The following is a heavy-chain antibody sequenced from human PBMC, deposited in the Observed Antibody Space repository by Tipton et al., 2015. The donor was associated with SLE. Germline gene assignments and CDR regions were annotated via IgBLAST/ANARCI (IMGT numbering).Heavy chain of an antibody. J-gene: IGHJ3*02. Sequence: TLSLTCTVSGGSISSYYWSWIRQTPGKGLEWIGYIYTSGSTNYNPALKSRVTISVDTSKNQFSLKLGSVTAADTAVYYCARGYCGGDCYSLAFDIWGQGTMVTVSS. CDR3: ARGYCGGDCYSLAFDI. V-gene: IGHV4-4*08. CDR2: IYTSGST. CDR1: GGSISSYY. D-gene: IGHD2-21*01.